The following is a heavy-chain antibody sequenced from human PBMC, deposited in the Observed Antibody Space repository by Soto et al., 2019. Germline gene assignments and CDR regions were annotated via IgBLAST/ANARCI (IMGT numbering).Heavy chain of an antibody. J-gene: IGHJ6*02. D-gene: IGHD2-2*01. CDR3: AKNMVVVPAARDGMDV. Sequence: EVQLLESGGGLVQPGGSLRLSCAASGFTFSSYAMSWVRQAPGKGLEWVSAISGSGGSTYYADSVKGRFTISRDNSQNTLYLQMNSLRAEDTAVYYCAKNMVVVPAARDGMDVWGQGTTVTVSS. CDR1: GFTFSSYA. V-gene: IGHV3-23*01. CDR2: ISGSGGST.